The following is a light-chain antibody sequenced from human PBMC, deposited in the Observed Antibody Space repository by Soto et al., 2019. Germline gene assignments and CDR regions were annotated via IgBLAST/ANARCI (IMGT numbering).Light chain of an antibody. J-gene: IGKJ1*01. V-gene: IGKV1-39*01. CDR2: GAS. CDR3: QQSYSTTWT. Sequence: DIQMTQSPSSLSASVGDRVTITCRASQSISNYLNWYQQKPREAPKLLIYGASNLQSGVPSRFSGSGSGTDFTLTIGSLQPEDSATYYCQQSYSTTWTLGQGTKVDIK. CDR1: QSISNY.